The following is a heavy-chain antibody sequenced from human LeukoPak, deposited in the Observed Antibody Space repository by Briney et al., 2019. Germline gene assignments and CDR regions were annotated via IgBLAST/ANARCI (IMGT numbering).Heavy chain of an antibody. D-gene: IGHD3-22*01. CDR2: IYTSGST. J-gene: IGHJ4*02. V-gene: IGHV4-4*07. CDR3: ARGGVSDYYDSSGYYLFDY. CDR1: GGSISSYY. Sequence: SETLSFTCTVSGGSISSYYWSWIRQPAGKGLEWIGRIYTSGSTNYNPSLKSRVTMSVDTSKNQFSLKLSSVTAADTAVYYCARGGVSDYYDSSGYYLFDYWGQGTLVTVSS.